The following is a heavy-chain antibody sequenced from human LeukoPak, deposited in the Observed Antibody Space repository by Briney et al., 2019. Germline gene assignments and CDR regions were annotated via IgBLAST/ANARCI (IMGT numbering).Heavy chain of an antibody. CDR2: IYYSGST. V-gene: IGHV4-59*12. Sequence: SETLSLTCTVSDGSSSSYYWSWIRQPPGKGLEGSGSIYYSGSTYYNPSLKSLVTISVETYKNQFYLKLSSVNAADTAVYCCASLGYSGYDWVTALKDYWGQGTLVTVSS. J-gene: IGHJ4*02. CDR1: DGSSSSYY. D-gene: IGHD5-12*01. CDR3: ASLGYSGYDWVTALKDY.